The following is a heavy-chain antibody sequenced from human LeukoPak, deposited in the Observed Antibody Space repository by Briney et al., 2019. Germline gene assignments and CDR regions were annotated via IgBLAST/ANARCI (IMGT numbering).Heavy chain of an antibody. V-gene: IGHV1-8*01. Sequence: GASVKVSCKASGYTFTRYDINWVRRATGRGLEWMGWMNPNSGNTGYAQKFQGRVTMTRNTSISTAYMELSSLRSEDTAVYYCARGKGYGGNSGDYWGEGTLVTVSS. J-gene: IGHJ4*02. CDR3: ARGKGYGGNSGDY. D-gene: IGHD4-23*01. CDR1: GYTFTRYD. CDR2: MNPNSGNT.